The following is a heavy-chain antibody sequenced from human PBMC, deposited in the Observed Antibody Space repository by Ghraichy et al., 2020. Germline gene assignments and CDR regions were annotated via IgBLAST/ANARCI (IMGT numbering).Heavy chain of an antibody. Sequence: SETLSLTCTVSGGSINSYYWSWIRQLPGKGLEWIGYIYSSGITNYNPSLKSRITISIDTSKNQFSLKLSSVTAADTAVYYCARHNNHWYFDLWGRGTLVTVSS. CDR2: IYSSGIT. CDR1: GGSINSYY. D-gene: IGHD1-14*01. CDR3: ARHNNHWYFDL. J-gene: IGHJ2*01. V-gene: IGHV4-4*09.